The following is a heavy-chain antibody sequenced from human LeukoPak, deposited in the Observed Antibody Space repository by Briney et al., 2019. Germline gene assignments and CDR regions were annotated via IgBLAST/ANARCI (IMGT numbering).Heavy chain of an antibody. V-gene: IGHV4-59*01. CDR3: ARERGAAHFDY. Sequence: SGTLSLTCTVSGGSISLYYWSWIRQPPGKGLEWIGYIYYSGGTNYNPSLKSRVTISVDTSRNQFSLKLSSVTAADTAVYYCARERGAAHFDYWGQGTLVTVSS. CDR1: GGSISLYY. CDR2: IYYSGGT. D-gene: IGHD1-26*01. J-gene: IGHJ4*02.